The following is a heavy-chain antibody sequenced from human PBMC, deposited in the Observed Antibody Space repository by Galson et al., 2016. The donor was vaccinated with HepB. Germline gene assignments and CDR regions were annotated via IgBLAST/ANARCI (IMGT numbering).Heavy chain of an antibody. Sequence: SETLSLTCTVSGGSISSSFYYWAWIRQPPGKGLEWIGNIYYSGTTYYNPSLQSRVSISIDTSKNQFSLSLNFVTVADTAFYSCVGQDRAGLVNFWGPGTMVTVSS. V-gene: IGHV4-39*01. J-gene: IGHJ3*01. CDR1: GGSISSSFYY. CDR3: VGQDRAGLVNF. D-gene: IGHD3/OR15-3a*01. CDR2: IYYSGTT.